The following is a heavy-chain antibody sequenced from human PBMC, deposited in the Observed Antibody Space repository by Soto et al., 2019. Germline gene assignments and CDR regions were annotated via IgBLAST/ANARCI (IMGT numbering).Heavy chain of an antibody. D-gene: IGHD4-17*01. CDR3: ASEYGDYGFGFDY. CDR2: ISSSSSYI. Sequence: PGGSLRLSCAASGFTFSSYSMNWVRQAPGKGLEWVSSISSSSSYIYYADSVKGRFTISRDNAKNSLYLQMNSLRAEDTAVYYCASEYGDYGFGFDYWGQGTLVTVSS. CDR1: GFTFSSYS. J-gene: IGHJ4*02. V-gene: IGHV3-21*01.